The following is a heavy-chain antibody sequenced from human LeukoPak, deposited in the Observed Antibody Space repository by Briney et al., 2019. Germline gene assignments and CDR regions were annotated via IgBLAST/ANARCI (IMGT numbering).Heavy chain of an antibody. CDR1: GFTLSSYA. CDR2: ISGSGGST. CDR3: AKVPLHGSGSYSDY. J-gene: IGHJ4*02. V-gene: IGHV3-23*01. D-gene: IGHD3-10*01. Sequence: GXLRLSCAASGFTLSSYAMSWVRQAPGKGLEWVSAISGSGGSTYYADSVKCRFTISRDNSKNTLYLQMNSLTAEDTAVYYCAKVPLHGSGSYSDYWAREPWSPSPQ.